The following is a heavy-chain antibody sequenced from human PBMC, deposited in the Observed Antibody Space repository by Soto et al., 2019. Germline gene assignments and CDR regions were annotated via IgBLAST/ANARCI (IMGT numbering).Heavy chain of an antibody. J-gene: IGHJ5*02. CDR3: ARDLGLMVYDSGGWFDP. CDR1: GHTFTSYG. CDR2: ISAYNGNT. V-gene: IGHV1-18*01. D-gene: IGHD2-8*01. Sequence: ASVKVSCKASGHTFTSYGISWVRQAPGQGLEWMGWISAYNGNTNYAQKLQGRVTMTTDTSTSTAYMELRSLRSDDTAVYYCARDLGLMVYDSGGWFDPWGQGTLVTVSS.